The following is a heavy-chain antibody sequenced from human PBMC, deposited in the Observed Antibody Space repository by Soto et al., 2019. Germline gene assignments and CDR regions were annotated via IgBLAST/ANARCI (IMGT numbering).Heavy chain of an antibody. CDR1: GGSISSSSYY. CDR3: ARHPWVDSSGYSRDY. V-gene: IGHV4-39*01. Sequence: QLQLQESGPGLVKPSETLSLTCTVSGGSISSSSYYWGWIRQPPGKGLEWIGSIYYSGSTYYNPFLKSRVTLSVDTSKNQFSLKLSSVTAADTAVYYCARHPWVDSSGYSRDYWGQGTLVTVSS. D-gene: IGHD3-22*01. J-gene: IGHJ4*02. CDR2: IYYSGST.